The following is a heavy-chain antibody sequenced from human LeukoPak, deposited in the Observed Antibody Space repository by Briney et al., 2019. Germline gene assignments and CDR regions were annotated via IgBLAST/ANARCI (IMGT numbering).Heavy chain of an antibody. CDR3: ARDPVYYYDSSGY. CDR2: IYYSGST. Sequence: SETLSLTCTVSGGSISSGGYYWSWIRQHPGKGLEWIGYIYYSGSTYYSPSLKSRVTISVDTSKNQFSLKLSSVTAADTAVYYCARDPVYYYDSSGYWGQGTLVTVSS. D-gene: IGHD3-22*01. CDR1: GGSISSGGYY. V-gene: IGHV4-31*03. J-gene: IGHJ4*02.